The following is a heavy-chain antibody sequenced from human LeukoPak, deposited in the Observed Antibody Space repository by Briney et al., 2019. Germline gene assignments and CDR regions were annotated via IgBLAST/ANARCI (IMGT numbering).Heavy chain of an antibody. CDR3: AAQYQLPSNAFDI. CDR1: GFTFSSYS. CDR2: ISGSGGST. Sequence: GGSLRLSCAASGFTFSSYSMNWVRQAPGKGLEWVSAISGSGGSTYYADSVKGRFTISRDNSKNTLYLQMNSLRAEDTAVYYCAAQYQLPSNAFDIWGQGTMVTVSS. D-gene: IGHD2-2*01. J-gene: IGHJ3*02. V-gene: IGHV3-23*01.